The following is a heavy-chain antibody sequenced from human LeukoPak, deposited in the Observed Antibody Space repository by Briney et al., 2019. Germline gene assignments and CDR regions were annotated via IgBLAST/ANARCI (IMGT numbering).Heavy chain of an antibody. CDR1: GFTFDDYG. D-gene: IGHD3-22*01. J-gene: IGHJ4*02. Sequence: GGSLRLSCAASGFTFDDYGMSWVRQAPGKGLEWVSGIKWNGGSTGYADSVKGRFTISRDNAKNSLYLQMNSLRAEDTALYYCAREYYDSSGYYYPFDYWGQGTLVTVSS. V-gene: IGHV3-20*04. CDR3: AREYYDSSGYYYPFDY. CDR2: IKWNGGST.